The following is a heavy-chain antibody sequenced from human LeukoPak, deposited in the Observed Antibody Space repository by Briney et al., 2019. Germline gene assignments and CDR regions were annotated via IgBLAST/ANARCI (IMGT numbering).Heavy chain of an antibody. D-gene: IGHD3-3*01. CDR2: ISGSGGST. CDR3: AKARVPFWSGILEYYFDY. Sequence: GGSLRLSCAASGFTFSSYAMSWVRKAPGKGLEWVSAISGSGGSTYYADSVKGRFTISRDNSKNTLYLQMNSLRAEDTAVYYCAKARVPFWSGILEYYFDYWGQGTLVTVSS. CDR1: GFTFSSYA. J-gene: IGHJ4*02. V-gene: IGHV3-23*01.